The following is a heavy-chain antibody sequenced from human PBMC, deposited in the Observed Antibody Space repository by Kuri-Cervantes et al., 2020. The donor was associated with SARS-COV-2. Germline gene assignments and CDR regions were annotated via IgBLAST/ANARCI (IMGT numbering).Heavy chain of an antibody. CDR2: IIPIFGTA. V-gene: IGHV1-69*01. Sequence: KISCKASGGTFSSYAISWVRQAPGQGLEWMGGIIPIFGTANYAQKFQGRVTITADESTSTAYMGLSSLRSEDTAVYYCARARNGNYLNEPDYWGQGTLVTVSS. D-gene: IGHD4-17*01. J-gene: IGHJ4*02. CDR3: ARARNGNYLNEPDY. CDR1: GGTFSSYA.